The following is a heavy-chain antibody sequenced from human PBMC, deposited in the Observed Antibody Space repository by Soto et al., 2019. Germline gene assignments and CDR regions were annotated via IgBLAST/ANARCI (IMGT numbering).Heavy chain of an antibody. CDR1: GYTLTELS. CDR2: FDPEDGET. CDR3: ATGRIAVAGASFDY. Sequence: ASVKVSCKVSGYTLTELSMHWVRQAPGKGLEWMGGFDPEDGETIYAQKFQGRVTITEDTSTDTAYMELSSLRSEDTAVYYCATGRIAVAGASFDYWGQGTLVTVSS. J-gene: IGHJ4*02. D-gene: IGHD6-19*01. V-gene: IGHV1-24*01.